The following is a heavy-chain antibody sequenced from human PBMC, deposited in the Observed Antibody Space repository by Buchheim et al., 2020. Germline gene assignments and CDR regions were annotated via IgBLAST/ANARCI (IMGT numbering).Heavy chain of an antibody. Sequence: QVQLVQSGAEVKKPGASVKVSCKASGYTFTSYYMHWVRQAPGQGLEWMGIINPSGGSTSSAQKFQGRVTMTRDTSTCTVYMELSSLRSEDTAVYYCARDFRYIAAAGSPQVGYWGQGTL. CDR2: INPSGGST. CDR1: GYTFTSYY. V-gene: IGHV1-46*01. D-gene: IGHD6-13*01. J-gene: IGHJ4*02. CDR3: ARDFRYIAAAGSPQVGY.